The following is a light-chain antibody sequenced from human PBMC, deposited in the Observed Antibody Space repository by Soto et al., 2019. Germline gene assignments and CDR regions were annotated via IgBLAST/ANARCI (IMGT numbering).Light chain of an antibody. CDR3: QHYNSYPWT. Sequence: DFQLTQSPSTLSASVGDRVTITCRASQSIGSWVAWYQQKPGRAPNLLIHKASHLESGVPSRFSGSGSGTEFTLTISSLQPGDFATYYCQHYNSYPWTFGQGSKVDI. V-gene: IGKV1-5*03. CDR2: KAS. J-gene: IGKJ1*01. CDR1: QSIGSW.